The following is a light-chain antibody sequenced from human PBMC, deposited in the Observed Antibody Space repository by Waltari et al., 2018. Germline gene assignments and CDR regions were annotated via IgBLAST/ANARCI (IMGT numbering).Light chain of an antibody. Sequence: QSALTQPASVSGSPGQSITISCTGTSSDAGSYNLVSWYQQPPGKAPKLMIYEVSKRPSGVSNRFSGSKSGNTASLTISGLQAEDEADYYCCSYAGSSTHVVFGGGTKLTVL. V-gene: IGLV2-23*02. J-gene: IGLJ2*01. CDR2: EVS. CDR3: CSYAGSSTHVV. CDR1: SSDAGSYNL.